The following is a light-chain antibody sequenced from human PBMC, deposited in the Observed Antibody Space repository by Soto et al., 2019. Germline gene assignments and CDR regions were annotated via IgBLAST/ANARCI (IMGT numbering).Light chain of an antibody. Sequence: DLVMTQSPLSLPVTPGEPASISCRSSQSLLHSNGYNFLDWYLQKPGQSPQLLIYLGSNRASGVPDRFSGSGSGTDFTLKISRVEAEHVGVYYCMQALQTPPYTFGQGTKLEIK. CDR1: QSLLHSNGYNF. J-gene: IGKJ2*01. CDR2: LGS. V-gene: IGKV2-28*01. CDR3: MQALQTPPYT.